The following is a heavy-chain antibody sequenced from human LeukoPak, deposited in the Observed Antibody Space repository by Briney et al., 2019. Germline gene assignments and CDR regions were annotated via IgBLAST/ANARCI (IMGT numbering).Heavy chain of an antibody. J-gene: IGHJ4*02. CDR3: AKLGGNSDFDY. V-gene: IGHV3-30*18. Sequence: QSGGSLRLSCAASGFTFSNYGMHWVRQAPGKGLEWVAVISYDGSNKYYADSVKGRFTISRDNSKNTLYLQMNSLRAEDTAVYCCAKLGGNSDFDYWGQGTLVTVSS. CDR1: GFTFSNYG. D-gene: IGHD4-23*01. CDR2: ISYDGSNK.